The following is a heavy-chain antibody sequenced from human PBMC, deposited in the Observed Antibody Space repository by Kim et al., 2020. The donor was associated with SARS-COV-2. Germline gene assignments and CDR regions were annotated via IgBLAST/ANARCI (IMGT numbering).Heavy chain of an antibody. J-gene: IGHJ6*02. CDR3: AREMGFGSSGYYYYYYGMDV. CDR2: ISAYNGNT. V-gene: IGHV1-18*01. D-gene: IGHD3-22*01. Sequence: ASVKVSCKASGYTFTSYGISWVRQAPGQGLEWMGWISAYNGNTNYAQKLQGRVTMTTDTSTSTAYMELRSLRSDDTAVYYCAREMGFGSSGYYYYYYGMDVWGQGTTVTVSS. CDR1: GYTFTSYG.